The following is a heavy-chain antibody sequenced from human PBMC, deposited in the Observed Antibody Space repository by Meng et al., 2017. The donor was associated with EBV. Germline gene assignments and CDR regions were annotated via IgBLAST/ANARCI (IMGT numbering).Heavy chain of an antibody. CDR3: VRGYDYGDYVDY. D-gene: IGHD4-17*01. Sequence: ELRERGPGLVKPSETPSITGTASGGSIRPPNYYWGWIRQPPGKGLEWIGTFYSVATTFYNPSLKSRLTISVDTSKNQFSLRLSSVTAADTAIYYCVRGYDYGDYVDYWGQGTLVTVSS. CDR1: GGSIRPPNYY. V-gene: IGHV4-39*07. CDR2: FYSVATT. J-gene: IGHJ4*02.